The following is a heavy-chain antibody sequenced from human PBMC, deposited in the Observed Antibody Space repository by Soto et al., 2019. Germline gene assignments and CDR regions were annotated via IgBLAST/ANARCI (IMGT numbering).Heavy chain of an antibody. CDR2: IKSNTAGGTT. D-gene: IGHD5-18*01. V-gene: IGHV3-15*07. CDR3: SHGYYQYFNS. J-gene: IGHJ4*02. CDR1: GVTLTDVW. Sequence: PRLSCAVSGVTLTDVWMNWVRQAPGKGPEWVGRIKSNTAGGTTDFAAPVKGRFTISRDDSQNTLYLQMDSLKTEDTAVYYCSHGYYQYFNSWGPGTLVTVSS.